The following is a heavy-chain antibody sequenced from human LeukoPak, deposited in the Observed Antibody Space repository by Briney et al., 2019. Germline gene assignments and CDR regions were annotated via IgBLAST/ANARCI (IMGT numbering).Heavy chain of an antibody. CDR3: ARGKASYMNTYYYDSSGYLYYFDY. V-gene: IGHV1-2*04. CDR2: INPNSGGT. J-gene: IGHJ4*02. CDR1: GYTFTGYY. Sequence: ASVKVSCKASGYTFTGYYMHWVRQAPGQGLEWMGWINPNSGGTNYAQKFQGWVTMTRDTSISTAYMELSRLRSDDTAVYYCARGKASYMNTYYYDSSGYLYYFDYWGQGTLVTVSS. D-gene: IGHD3-22*01.